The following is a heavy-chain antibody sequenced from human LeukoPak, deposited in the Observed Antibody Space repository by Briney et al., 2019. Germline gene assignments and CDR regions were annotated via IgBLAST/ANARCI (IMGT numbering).Heavy chain of an antibody. CDR2: ISSSGSYI. CDR1: GFTFSSYS. CDR3: ARIWVTVVDY. V-gene: IGHV3-21*01. J-gene: IGHJ4*02. Sequence: PGGSLRLSCAASGFTFSSYSMNWVRQAPGKGLEWVSSISSSGSYIYYADSVKGRFTISRDNAKNSLYLQMNSLRAEDTAVYYCARIWVTVVDYWGQGTLVTVSS. D-gene: IGHD2-21*02.